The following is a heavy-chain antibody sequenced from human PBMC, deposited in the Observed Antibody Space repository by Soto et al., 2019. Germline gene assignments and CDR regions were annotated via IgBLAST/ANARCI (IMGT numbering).Heavy chain of an antibody. V-gene: IGHV4-39*01. CDR2: IYYSGST. Sequence: SETLSLTCTVSGGSISSSSYYWGWIRQPPGKGLEWIGSIYYSGSTYYNPSLKSRVTISVDTSKNQFSLKLSSVTAADTAVYYCARHLWFGELLHYYYYYGMDVWGQGTTVTVSS. CDR1: GGSISSSSYY. D-gene: IGHD3-10*01. CDR3: ARHLWFGELLHYYYYYGMDV. J-gene: IGHJ6*02.